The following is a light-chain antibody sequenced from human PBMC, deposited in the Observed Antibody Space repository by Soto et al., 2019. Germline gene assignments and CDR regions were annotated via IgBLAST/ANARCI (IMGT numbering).Light chain of an antibody. Sequence: IQMTQSPYSLSASVGDRITITCRASQTIGTYLNWYQQVPGKAPKLLIYASSSLQTGFPSRFSGSGSGTHFTLIINSLQPEDFGTYYCQQSFNLPRTFGPGTRVETK. J-gene: IGKJ1*01. CDR1: QTIGTY. V-gene: IGKV1-39*01. CDR3: QQSFNLPRT. CDR2: ASS.